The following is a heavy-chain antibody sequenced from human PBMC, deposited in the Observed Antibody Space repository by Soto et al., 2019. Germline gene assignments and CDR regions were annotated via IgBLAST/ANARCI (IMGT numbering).Heavy chain of an antibody. D-gene: IGHD6-6*01. J-gene: IGHJ5*02. Sequence: SETLSLTCAVSDHSISSGYYWAWIRQPPGKGLEWIGSILHSGFTYHNPSLKSRVTISIDTSKNQFSLKLTSVTAADTAVYYCAREYSSSWNWFDPWGQGTLVTVSS. CDR1: DHSISSGYY. CDR3: AREYSSSWNWFDP. CDR2: ILHSGFT. V-gene: IGHV4-38-2*01.